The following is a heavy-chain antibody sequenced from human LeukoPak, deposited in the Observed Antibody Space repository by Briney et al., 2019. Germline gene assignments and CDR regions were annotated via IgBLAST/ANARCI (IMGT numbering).Heavy chain of an antibody. CDR1: GGSISSGDYY. V-gene: IGHV4-30-4*01. Sequence: SETLSLTCTVSGGSISSGDYYWSWIRQPPGKGLEWLGYIYYSGSTYYNPSLKSRVTISVDTSKNQFPLKLSSVTAADTAVYYCARDRDYGDYVGYFDLWGRGTLVTVSS. D-gene: IGHD4-17*01. CDR2: IYYSGST. J-gene: IGHJ2*01. CDR3: ARDRDYGDYVGYFDL.